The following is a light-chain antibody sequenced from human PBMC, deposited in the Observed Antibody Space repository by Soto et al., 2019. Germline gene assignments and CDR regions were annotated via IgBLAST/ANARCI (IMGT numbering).Light chain of an antibody. J-gene: IGKJ1*01. CDR2: KAS. V-gene: IGKV1-5*03. CDR1: QSLSGW. Sequence: DIQMTQSPSTLSASVGDRVTITCRASQSLSGWLAWYQQKPGKAPKLLIYKASTLESGVPSRFSGSGSGTEFTLTINSLQPDDFATYYCQQYSSSSRTFGQGTKVDIK. CDR3: QQYSSSSRT.